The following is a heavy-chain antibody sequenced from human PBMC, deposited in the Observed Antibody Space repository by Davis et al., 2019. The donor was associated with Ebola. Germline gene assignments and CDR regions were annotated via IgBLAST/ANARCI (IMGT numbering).Heavy chain of an antibody. CDR3: VKGIVGTAKVY. V-gene: IGHV3-74*01. CDR1: GFTFSNYY. Sequence: GESLKISCAASGFTFSNYYMHWVRQAPGKGLEWVARIKTDGSTTRYADSVKGRFTLSRDNSKNILYLQMSSLRAEDTAVYYCVKGIVGTAKVYWGQGTLVTVSS. CDR2: IKTDGSTT. D-gene: IGHD1-26*01. J-gene: IGHJ4*02.